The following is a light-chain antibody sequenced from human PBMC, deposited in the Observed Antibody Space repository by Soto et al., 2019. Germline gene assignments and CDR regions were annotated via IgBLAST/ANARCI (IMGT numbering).Light chain of an antibody. CDR3: QSYDSSLSGCV. J-gene: IGLJ1*01. CDR1: SSNIGAGFD. CDR2: GNN. Sequence: QPVLTQPPSVSGAPGQRVTISCTGASSNIGAGFDVHWYQLLPGTAPKLLISGNNNRPSGVPDRFSGSKSGTSASLAITGLQAEDEADYYCQSYDSSLSGCVFGTGTKVTVL. V-gene: IGLV1-40*01.